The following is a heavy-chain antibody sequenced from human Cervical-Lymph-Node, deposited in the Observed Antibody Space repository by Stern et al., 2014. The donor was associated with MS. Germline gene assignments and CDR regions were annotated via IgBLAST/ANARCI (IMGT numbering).Heavy chain of an antibody. J-gene: IGHJ4*02. V-gene: IGHV4-31*03. Sequence: QVQLQESGPGLVKPSQTLSLTCTVSGGSISSGGYYWSWIRKHPGKGLEWIGYIYSSGGTSYTPSPKSRVTISVDTSKTQFSLKLSSVTAADTAVYYCARVSYDFWSGYYPFDYWGQGTLVTVSS. CDR1: GGSISSGGYY. CDR2: IYSSGGT. CDR3: ARVSYDFWSGYYPFDY. D-gene: IGHD3-3*01.